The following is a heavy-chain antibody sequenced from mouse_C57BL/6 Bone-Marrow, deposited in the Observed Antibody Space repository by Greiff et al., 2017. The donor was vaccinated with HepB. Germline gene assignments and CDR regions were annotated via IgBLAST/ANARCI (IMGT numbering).Heavy chain of an antibody. CDR2: IWTGGGT. V-gene: IGHV2-9-1*01. J-gene: IGHJ4*01. CDR1: GFSLTSYA. D-gene: IGHD2-4*01. Sequence: VKLVESGPGLVAPSQSLSITCTVSGFSLTSYAISWVRQPPGKGLEWLGVIWTGGGTNYNSALKSRLSISKDNSKSQVFLKMNSLQTDDTARYYCARGGIYYDYEYAMDYWGQGTSVTVSS. CDR3: ARGGIYYDYEYAMDY.